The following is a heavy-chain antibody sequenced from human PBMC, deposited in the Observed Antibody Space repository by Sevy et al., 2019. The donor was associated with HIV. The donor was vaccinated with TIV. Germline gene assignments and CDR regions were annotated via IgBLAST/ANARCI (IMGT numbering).Heavy chain of an antibody. CDR3: AKAKGRGYYDSSGYYHYYYYYGMDV. Sequence: GGSLRLSCAASGFTFSSYGMHWVRQAPGKGVEWVAVISYDGSNKYYADSVKGRFTISRDNSKNTLYLQMNSLRAEDTAVYYCAKAKGRGYYDSSGYYHYYYYYGMDVWGQGTTVTVSS. J-gene: IGHJ6*02. V-gene: IGHV3-30*18. CDR2: ISYDGSNK. D-gene: IGHD3-22*01. CDR1: GFTFSSYG.